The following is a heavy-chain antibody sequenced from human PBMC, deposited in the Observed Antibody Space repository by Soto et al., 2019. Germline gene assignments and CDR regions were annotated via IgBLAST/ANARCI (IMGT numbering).Heavy chain of an antibody. D-gene: IGHD6-13*01. J-gene: IGHJ4*02. CDR3: VVSRGWWAFRY. CDR1: GYTFTTYD. CDR2: INANNGNP. V-gene: IGHV1-3*01. Sequence: QVLLVQSGAEVKKPGASVQISCKASGYTFTTYDMHWVRQAPGQRLEWMGSINANNGNPKYSQRFQGRGTFTRDTSATTGYMVLSSLISEDTAVYYCVVSRGWWAFRYWGQGTLVTFPS.